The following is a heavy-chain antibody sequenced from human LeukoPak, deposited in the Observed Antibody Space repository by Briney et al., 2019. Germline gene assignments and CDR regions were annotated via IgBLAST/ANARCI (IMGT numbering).Heavy chain of an antibody. V-gene: IGHV3-7*01. CDR1: GFTFSYHW. J-gene: IGHJ4*02. D-gene: IGHD5-18*01. Sequence: GGSLRLSCAASGFTFSYHWTTWVRQAPGKGLKWVANIKNDGTVKNYVDSVKGRFTISRDNAKNSLYLQMNSLRAEDTGVYYCAKDSYSKGDYWGQGVLVTVSS. CDR3: AKDSYSKGDY. CDR2: IKNDGTVK.